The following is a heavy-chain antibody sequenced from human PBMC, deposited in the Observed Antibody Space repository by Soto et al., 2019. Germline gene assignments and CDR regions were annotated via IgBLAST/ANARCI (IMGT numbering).Heavy chain of an antibody. CDR1: GFSFSKYA. D-gene: IGHD2-21*01. CDR3: ARGGDGYNFGAVY. J-gene: IGHJ4*02. CDR2: ISDSGGST. Sequence: PGGSLRLSCAASGFSFSKYAMSWVRQAPGKGLEWVSGISDSGGSTYYADSVKGRFTISRDNSKNTLLLQMNNLRAEDTAVYYCARGGDGYNFGAVYWGQGTPVTVSS. V-gene: IGHV3-23*01.